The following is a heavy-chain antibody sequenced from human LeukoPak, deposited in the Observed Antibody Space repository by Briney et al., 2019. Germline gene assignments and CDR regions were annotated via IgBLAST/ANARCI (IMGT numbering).Heavy chain of an antibody. CDR1: GGSISSYY. CDR2: IYTSGST. CDR3: ARGYDFLKD. Sequence: SETLSLTCTVSGGSISSYYWSWIRQPPGKGLEWIGYIYTSGSTNYNPPLKSRVTISVDTSKNQFSLKLSSVTAADTAVYYCARGYDFLKDWGQGTLVTVSS. D-gene: IGHD3-9*01. J-gene: IGHJ4*02. V-gene: IGHV4-4*08.